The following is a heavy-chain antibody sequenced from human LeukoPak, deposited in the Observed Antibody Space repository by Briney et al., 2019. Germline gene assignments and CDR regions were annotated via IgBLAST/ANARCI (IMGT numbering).Heavy chain of an antibody. J-gene: IGHJ4*02. CDR1: GGSISSGGYY. D-gene: IGHD3-9*01. Sequence: SQTLSLTCTVSGGSISSGGYYWSWIRQPPGKGLEWIGYIYYSGSTYYNPSLKSRVTISVDTSKNQLSLKLSSVTAADTAVYYCARTGYYNNFDYWGQGTLITVSS. CDR3: ARTGYYNNFDY. CDR2: IYYSGST. V-gene: IGHV4-30-4*01.